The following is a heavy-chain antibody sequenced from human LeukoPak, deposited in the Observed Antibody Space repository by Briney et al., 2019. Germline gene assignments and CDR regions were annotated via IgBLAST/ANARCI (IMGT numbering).Heavy chain of an antibody. V-gene: IGHV1-2*02. CDR2: INPNSGGT. Sequence: ASVKVSCKASVYTFTGYYMHWVRQAPGRGLEWMGWINPNSGGTNYAQKFQGRVTMTRDTSISTAYMELSRLRSDDTAVYYCARLPLWGDAFDIWGQGTMVTVSS. CDR3: ARLPLWGDAFDI. J-gene: IGHJ3*02. CDR1: VYTFTGYY. D-gene: IGHD2-21*01.